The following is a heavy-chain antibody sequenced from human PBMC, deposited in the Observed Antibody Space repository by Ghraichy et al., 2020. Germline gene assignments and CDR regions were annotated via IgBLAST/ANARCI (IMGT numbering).Heavy chain of an antibody. CDR1: GFTFSSYW. V-gene: IGHV3-74*01. D-gene: IGHD2-21*02. Sequence: GGSLRLSCAASGFTFSSYWMHWVRQAPGEGLVCVSRINRDGDYTDYADSVKGRFTISRDNDRNTLYLQMNSLRAEDTAVYYCVRDDDYYAVDYWGQGTLVTVSS. CDR2: INRDGDYT. CDR3: VRDDDYYAVDY. J-gene: IGHJ4*02.